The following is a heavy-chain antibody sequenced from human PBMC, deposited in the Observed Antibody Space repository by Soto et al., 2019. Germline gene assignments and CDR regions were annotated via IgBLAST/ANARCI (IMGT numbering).Heavy chain of an antibody. V-gene: IGHV1-8*01. D-gene: IGHD6-19*01. Sequence: ASVKVSCNASGYAFTGYAINWVRPAPGQGLKWMGWINSYSGNTGYTQKFRGRVTMTSDASLTSTYLELSSLTSDDTAVYYCTKSPVALGDYFDYWGQGTLVTVSS. J-gene: IGHJ4*02. CDR3: TKSPVALGDYFDY. CDR1: GYAFTGYA. CDR2: INSYSGNT.